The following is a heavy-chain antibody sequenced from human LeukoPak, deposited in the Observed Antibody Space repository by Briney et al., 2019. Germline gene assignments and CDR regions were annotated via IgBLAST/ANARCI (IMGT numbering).Heavy chain of an antibody. CDR2: IYYSGST. CDR3: ARKSSSWRNAFDI. D-gene: IGHD6-13*01. V-gene: IGHV4-61*01. J-gene: IGHJ3*02. Sequence: PSETLSLTCSVSGGSVSRDSYYWSWIRQPPGKRLEWIGYIYYSGSTNYNPSIKSRVTISLDTSKNQFSLKLSSVTAADTAVYYCARKSSSWRNAFDIWGQGTMVTVSS. CDR1: GGSVSRDSYY.